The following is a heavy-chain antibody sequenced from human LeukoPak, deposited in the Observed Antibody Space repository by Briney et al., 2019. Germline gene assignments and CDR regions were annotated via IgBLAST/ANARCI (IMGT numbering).Heavy chain of an antibody. Sequence: PGGSLRLSCAASGFTFSNAWMNWVRQAPGKGLEWVGRIKSKTDGGTTDYAAPVKGRFTISRDDSKNTLYLHMNSLKTEDTAVYYCTTDRDYVSLIDYWGQGTLATVSS. CDR3: TTDRDYVSLIDY. D-gene: IGHD4-17*01. CDR1: GFTFSNAW. V-gene: IGHV3-15*01. CDR2: IKSKTDGGTT. J-gene: IGHJ4*02.